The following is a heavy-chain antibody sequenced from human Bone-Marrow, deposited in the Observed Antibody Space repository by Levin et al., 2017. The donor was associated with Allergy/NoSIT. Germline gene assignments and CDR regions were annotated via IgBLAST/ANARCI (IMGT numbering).Heavy chain of an antibody. CDR3: AKDYGSGSYIPFDY. J-gene: IGHJ4*02. Sequence: GGSLRLSCAASGFTFSSYGMHWVRQAPGKGLEWVAVISYDGSNKYYADSVKGRFTISRDNSKNTLYLQMNSLRAEDTAVYYCAKDYGSGSYIPFDYWGQGTLVTVSS. CDR2: ISYDGSNK. D-gene: IGHD3-10*01. CDR1: GFTFSSYG. V-gene: IGHV3-30*18.